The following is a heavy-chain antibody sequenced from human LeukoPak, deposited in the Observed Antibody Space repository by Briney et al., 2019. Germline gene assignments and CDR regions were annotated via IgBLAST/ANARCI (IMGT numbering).Heavy chain of an antibody. CDR2: MSGSGGII. J-gene: IGHJ4*02. CDR1: GFTFSSYS. Sequence: GGSLRLSCAASGFTFSSYSMSWVRQAPGKGLEWVSAMSGSGGIIHYADSVKGRFTISRDDSKNTMYLHLSSLRVEDTAVYYCAKRRRTSGGPFDYWGQGVLVTVSS. CDR3: AKRRRTSGGPFDY. D-gene: IGHD6-19*01. V-gene: IGHV3-23*01.